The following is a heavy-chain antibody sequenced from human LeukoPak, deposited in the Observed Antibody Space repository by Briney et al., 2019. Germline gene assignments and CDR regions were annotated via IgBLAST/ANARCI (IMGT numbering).Heavy chain of an antibody. D-gene: IGHD3-16*01. Sequence: GGSLRLSCAASGFTFSSYSMNWVRQAPGKGREWVSSISSSSSYIYYADSVKGRFTISRDNAKNSLYLQMNSLRAEDTAVYYCASEQRGGAFDIWGQGTMVTVSS. CDR1: GFTFSSYS. CDR3: ASEQRGGAFDI. J-gene: IGHJ3*02. CDR2: ISSSSSYI. V-gene: IGHV3-21*01.